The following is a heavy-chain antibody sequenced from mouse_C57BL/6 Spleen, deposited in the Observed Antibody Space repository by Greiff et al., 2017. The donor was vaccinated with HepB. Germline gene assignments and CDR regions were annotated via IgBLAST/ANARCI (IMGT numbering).Heavy chain of an antibody. D-gene: IGHD2-4*01. Sequence: QVQLQQPGAELVKPGASVKLSCKASGYTFTSYWMHWVKQRPGQGLEWIGMIHPNSGSTNYNENFKSKATLTVDKSSSTAYMQLSSLTSEDSAVYYCARSASTMIRDAMDYWGQGTSVTVSS. CDR1: GYTFTSYW. CDR2: IHPNSGST. V-gene: IGHV1-64*01. CDR3: ARSASTMIRDAMDY. J-gene: IGHJ4*01.